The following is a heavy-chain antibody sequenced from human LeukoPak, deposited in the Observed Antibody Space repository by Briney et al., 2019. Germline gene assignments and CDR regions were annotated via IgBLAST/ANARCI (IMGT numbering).Heavy chain of an antibody. D-gene: IGHD3-3*01. CDR2: VSSSGSTI. CDR3: ASPESDFWSGAFDY. J-gene: IGHJ4*02. V-gene: IGHV3-48*04. Sequence: GGSLRLSCAASGFTFSSYWMHWVRQAPGKGLEWVSYVSSSGSTIYYADSVKGRFTISRDNAKNSLYLQMNSLRAEDTAVYYCASPESDFWSGAFDYWGQGTLVTVSS. CDR1: GFTFSSYW.